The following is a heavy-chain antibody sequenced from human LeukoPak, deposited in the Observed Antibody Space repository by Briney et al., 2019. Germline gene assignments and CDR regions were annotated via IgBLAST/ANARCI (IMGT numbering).Heavy chain of an antibody. J-gene: IGHJ6*02. Sequence: SETLSLTCTVSGGSVSSGSYYWSWIRQPPGKGLEWIGYVYYSGSTNYNPSLKSRVTMSVDRSKNQFSLKLSSVTAADTAVYFCARFYGSGRSYPQGYYGMDVWGQGTTVTVSS. CDR2: VYYSGST. CDR3: ARFYGSGRSYPQGYYGMDV. V-gene: IGHV4-61*01. CDR1: GGSVSSGSYY. D-gene: IGHD3-10*01.